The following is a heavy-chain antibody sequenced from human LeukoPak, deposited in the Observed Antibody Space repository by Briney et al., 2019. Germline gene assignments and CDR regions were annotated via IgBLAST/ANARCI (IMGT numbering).Heavy chain of an antibody. CDR3: AKQGGSGSYRWFDP. V-gene: IGHV3-74*01. J-gene: IGHJ5*02. CDR1: GFIFTTYW. Sequence: GGSLRLSCAASGFIFTTYWMHWVREAPGKGLVWVARINGDGSSTYYADSVKGRFTISRDNSKNTLYLQMNSLRAEDTAVYYCAKQGGSGSYRWFDPWGQGTLVTVSS. CDR2: INGDGSST. D-gene: IGHD3-10*01.